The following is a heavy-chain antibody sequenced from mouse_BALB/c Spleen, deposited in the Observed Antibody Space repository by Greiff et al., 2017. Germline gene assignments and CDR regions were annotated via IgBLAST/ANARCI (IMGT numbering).Heavy chain of an antibody. Sequence: VQLKESGPELVKPGASVKMSCKASGYTFTSYVMHWVKQKPGQGLEWIGYINPYNDGTKYNEKFKGKATLTSDKSSSTAYMELSSLTSEDSAVYYCARKHYVKGYYAMDYWGQGTSVTVSS. CDR3: ARKHYVKGYYAMDY. D-gene: IGHD1-2*01. CDR1: GYTFTSYV. J-gene: IGHJ4*01. V-gene: IGHV1-14*01. CDR2: INPYNDGT.